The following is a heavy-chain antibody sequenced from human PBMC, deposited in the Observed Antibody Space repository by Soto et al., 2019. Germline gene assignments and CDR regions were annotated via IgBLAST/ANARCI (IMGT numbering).Heavy chain of an antibody. CDR3: ARILEDSSSWYSGFDY. D-gene: IGHD6-13*01. V-gene: IGHV2-26*01. CDR1: GFSLSNARMG. CDR2: IFSNDEK. Sequence: QVTLKESGPVLVKPTETLTLTCTVSGFSLSNARMGVSWIRQPPGKALEWLAHIFSNDEKSYSTSLKSRLTIYKDTSKSQVVLTMTNMDPVDTATYYCARILEDSSSWYSGFDYWGQGTLVTVSS. J-gene: IGHJ4*02.